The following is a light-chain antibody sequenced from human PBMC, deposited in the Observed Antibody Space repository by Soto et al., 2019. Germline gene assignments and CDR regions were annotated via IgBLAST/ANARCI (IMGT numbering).Light chain of an antibody. CDR2: GAS. CDR1: QSVSSN. Sequence: EIVMTQSPATLSVSPGERATLSCRASQSVSSNLAWYQQKPGQAPSLLIYGASTRATGIPARFSGSRSGTEFTLTISSLQSEDFAVYYCQQYNNWPPNTFGQGTKLEIK. V-gene: IGKV3-15*01. J-gene: IGKJ2*01. CDR3: QQYNNWPPNT.